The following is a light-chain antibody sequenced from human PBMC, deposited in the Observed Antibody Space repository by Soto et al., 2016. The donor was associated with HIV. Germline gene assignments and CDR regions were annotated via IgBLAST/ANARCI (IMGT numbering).Light chain of an antibody. Sequence: SYVVTQPPSVSVAPGKTARITCGVDNIGSKSVHWYQQKPGQAPVLVIYDDRDRPSGIPEQFSGSNSGNTATLTITSVEAGDEADYYCQVWDSSTDHVIFGGGTRLTVL. CDR1: NIGSKS. CDR3: QVWDSSTDHVI. V-gene: IGLV3-21*04. CDR2: DDR. J-gene: IGLJ2*01.